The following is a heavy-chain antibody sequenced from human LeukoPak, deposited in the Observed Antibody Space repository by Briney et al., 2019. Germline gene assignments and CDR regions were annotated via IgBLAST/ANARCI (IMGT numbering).Heavy chain of an antibody. CDR1: GFTFSTFS. V-gene: IGHV3-21*01. J-gene: IGHJ5*02. Sequence: GGSLRLSCAASGFTFSTFSMNWVRQAPGKGVEWVSSISGRSNYIFYADSVKGRFTISRDNAENSLYLLLNSLRVEDTAVYYCARGSTLGSCTSSSCHNWFDPWGQGTLVTVSS. CDR3: ARGSTLGSCTSSSCHNWFDP. CDR2: ISGRSNYI. D-gene: IGHD2-2*01.